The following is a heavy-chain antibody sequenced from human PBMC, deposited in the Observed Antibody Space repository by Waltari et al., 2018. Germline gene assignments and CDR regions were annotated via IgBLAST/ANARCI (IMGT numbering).Heavy chain of an antibody. CDR1: GFTFSSYS. V-gene: IGHV3-23*01. J-gene: IGHJ4*02. CDR2: ISGSGGST. Sequence: EVQLLESGGGLVQPGWSLRLSCAASGFTFSSYSMSWVRQAPGKGLEWVSAISGSGGSTYYADSVKGRFTISRDNSKNTLYLQMNSLRAEDTAVYYCAKGDVLEWLFDYWGQGTLVTVSS. CDR3: AKGDVLEWLFDY. D-gene: IGHD3-3*01.